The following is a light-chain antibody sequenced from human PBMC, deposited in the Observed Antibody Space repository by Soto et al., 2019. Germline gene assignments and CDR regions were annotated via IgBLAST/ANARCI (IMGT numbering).Light chain of an antibody. CDR3: QVWDSSSDHAV. J-gene: IGLJ7*01. CDR1: NIGGKS. V-gene: IGLV3-21*04. Sequence: SYELTQPPSVSVAPGKTARITCGGNNIGGKSVHWYQQKPGQAPVLVIYYDSDRPSGIPERFSGSNSGNTATLTVSRVEAGDEADYYCQVWDSSSDHAVFGGGTQLTVL. CDR2: YDS.